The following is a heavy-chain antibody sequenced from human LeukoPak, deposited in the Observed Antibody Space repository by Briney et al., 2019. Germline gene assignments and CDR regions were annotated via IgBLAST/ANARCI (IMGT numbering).Heavy chain of an antibody. J-gene: IGHJ4*02. CDR3: ARDSRFLEWLLYRSYFDY. V-gene: IGHV3-74*01. D-gene: IGHD3-3*01. CDR2: INSVGSST. Sequence: GWSLRLSCAAPGFTFSSYWMHWIRQAPGKGLVWVSRINSVGSSTSYADSVKGRFTISRDNAKNTLYLQMNSLRAEDTAVYYCARDSRFLEWLLYRSYFDYWGQGTLVTVSS. CDR1: GFTFSSYW.